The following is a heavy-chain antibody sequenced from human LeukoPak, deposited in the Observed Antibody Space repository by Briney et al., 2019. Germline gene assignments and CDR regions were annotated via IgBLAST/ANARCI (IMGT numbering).Heavy chain of an antibody. V-gene: IGHV1-18*01. Sequence: ASVKVSCKASGYTFTSYGISWVRQAPAQGLEWMGWINAYNGNTNYAQKLQGRVTMTTDRSPSTAYMELRSLSADDTAGCYCARGGEGAVAHEWGQGTLVTVSS. CDR3: ARGGEGAVAHE. J-gene: IGHJ4*02. CDR2: INAYNGNT. D-gene: IGHD6-19*01. CDR1: GYTFTSYG.